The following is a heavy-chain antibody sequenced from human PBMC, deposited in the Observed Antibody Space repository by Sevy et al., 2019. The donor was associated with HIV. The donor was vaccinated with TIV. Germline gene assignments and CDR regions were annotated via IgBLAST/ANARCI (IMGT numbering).Heavy chain of an antibody. Sequence: SETLSLTCTVSGGSITSLYWNWIRQPPGKGLEWIANIYYNGHINYNPSLKSRFTLSLDTSKNQFSLRLSSVTAADTAMYYCAGENGGGRGYSWGQGTLVTVSS. CDR3: AGENGGGRGYS. CDR2: IYYNGHI. CDR1: GGSITSLY. D-gene: IGHD3-16*01. V-gene: IGHV4-59*08. J-gene: IGHJ4*02.